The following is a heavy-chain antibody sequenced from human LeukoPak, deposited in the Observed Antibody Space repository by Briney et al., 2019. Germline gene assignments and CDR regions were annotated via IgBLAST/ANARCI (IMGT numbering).Heavy chain of an antibody. CDR1: GFTFDDYG. CDR2: INWNGGST. Sequence: GGSLRLSCAASGFTFDDYGMSWVRQAPGKGLEWVSGINWNGGSTGYADSVKGRFTISRDISKNTLYLQMNSLRAEDTAVYYCARIGSSGYLSLDYWGQGTLVTVSS. D-gene: IGHD3-22*01. CDR3: ARIGSSGYLSLDY. V-gene: IGHV3-20*04. J-gene: IGHJ4*02.